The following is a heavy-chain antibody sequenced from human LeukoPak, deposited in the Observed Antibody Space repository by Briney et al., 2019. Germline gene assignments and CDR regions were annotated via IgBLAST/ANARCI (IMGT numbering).Heavy chain of an antibody. CDR1: AYSFTAYW. D-gene: IGHD3-16*01. V-gene: IGHV5-51*01. J-gene: IGHJ3*02. CDR3: ARHEGGRPHGIEI. CDR2: IYPHDSDT. Sequence: GESLKISCKGSAYSFTAYWIGWVRQMPGKGLEWMGIIYPHDSDTRYSPSFQGQVTISADKSISTAYPQWSSLKASDTAMYYCARHEGGRPHGIEIWGQGTMVTVSS.